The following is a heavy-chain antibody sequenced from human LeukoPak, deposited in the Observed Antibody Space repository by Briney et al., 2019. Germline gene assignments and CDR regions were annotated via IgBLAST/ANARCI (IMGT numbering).Heavy chain of an antibody. V-gene: IGHV3-23*01. CDR3: AKDATYYDFWSGYYDPQAAYYFDY. CDR1: GFTFSSYA. Sequence: GGSLRLSCAASGFTFSSYAMSWVRQAPGKGLEWVSAISGSGGSTYYVDSVKGRFTISRDNSKNTLYLQMNSLRAEDTAVYYCAKDATYYDFWSGYYDPQAAYYFDYWGQGTLVTVSS. CDR2: ISGSGGST. J-gene: IGHJ4*02. D-gene: IGHD3-3*01.